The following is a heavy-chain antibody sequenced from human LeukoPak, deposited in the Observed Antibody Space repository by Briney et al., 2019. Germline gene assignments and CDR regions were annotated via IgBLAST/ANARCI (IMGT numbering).Heavy chain of an antibody. V-gene: IGHV3-74*03. D-gene: IGHD3-9*01. J-gene: IGHJ5*02. CDR3: ARTLRYFGENWFDP. CDR1: GFTFSSYW. CDR2: INSDGRST. Sequence: PGGSLRLSCAASGFTFSSYWMHWVRHAQGKGLGWVSRINSDGRSTTYADSVKGRFTISRDNAKNTLYLQMNSLRAEDTAVYYCARTLRYFGENWFDPWGQGTLVTVSS.